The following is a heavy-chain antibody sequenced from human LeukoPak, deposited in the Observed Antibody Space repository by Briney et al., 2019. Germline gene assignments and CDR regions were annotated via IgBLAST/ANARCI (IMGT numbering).Heavy chain of an antibody. Sequence: NPGGSLRLPCAASGFTFSDYYMSWIRQAPGKGLEWVSYISSSGSTIYYADSVKGRFTISRDNAKNSLYLQMNSLRAEDTAVYYCAIRKSGSAIDYWGQGTLVTVSS. CDR3: AIRKSGSAIDY. CDR1: GFTFSDYY. V-gene: IGHV3-11*04. CDR2: ISSSGSTI. J-gene: IGHJ4*02. D-gene: IGHD1-26*01.